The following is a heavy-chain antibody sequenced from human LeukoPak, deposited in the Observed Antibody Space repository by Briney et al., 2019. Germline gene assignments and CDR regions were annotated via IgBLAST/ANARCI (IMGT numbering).Heavy chain of an antibody. CDR2: LNWDGSRT. CDR1: GFTFEDYA. Sequence: GGSLRLSCVGSGFTFEDYAIHWVRQPPGKGLEWVSLLNWDGSRTYYADSVKGRFTISRDNNKNSLFLQMNNLRPEDTALYYCAKTGSDDYGEYFDYWGRGTLVTVSS. J-gene: IGHJ4*02. V-gene: IGHV3-43D*03. CDR3: AKTGSDDYGEYFDY. D-gene: IGHD4-17*01.